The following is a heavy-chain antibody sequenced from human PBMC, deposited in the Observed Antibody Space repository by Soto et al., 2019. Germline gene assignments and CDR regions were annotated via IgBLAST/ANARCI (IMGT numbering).Heavy chain of an antibody. J-gene: IGHJ4*02. V-gene: IGHV1-69*02. CDR3: AGRFVCDYGDFDY. Sequence: QVQLVQSGAEVKKPGSSVKVSCKASGGTFSSYIISWVRQAPGQGLEWMGRIIPILGIANYAQKFQGRVTSTADKSTSAAYMELSSLRSEDTAVYYCAGRFVCDYGDFDYRGQGTLGTVSS. CDR1: GGTFSSYI. D-gene: IGHD4-17*01. CDR2: IIPILGIA.